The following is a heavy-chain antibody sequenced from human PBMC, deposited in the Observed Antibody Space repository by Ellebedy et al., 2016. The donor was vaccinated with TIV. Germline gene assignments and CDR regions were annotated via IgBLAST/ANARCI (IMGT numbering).Heavy chain of an antibody. CDR1: GFTFSNYW. CDR3: AREASGTYYDAFDI. J-gene: IGHJ3*02. CDR2: INSDGTST. Sequence: GESLKISCAASGFTFSNYWMHWVRQAPGKGLVWVSRINSDGTSTIYADSVKGRFIISRENAKNTLFLQVNSLRVEDTAVYYCAREASGTYYDAFDIWGPGTKVTVSS. D-gene: IGHD1-26*01. V-gene: IGHV3-74*01.